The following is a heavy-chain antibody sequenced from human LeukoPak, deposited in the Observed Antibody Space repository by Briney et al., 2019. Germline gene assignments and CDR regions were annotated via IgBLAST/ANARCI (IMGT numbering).Heavy chain of an antibody. D-gene: IGHD1-26*01. CDR1: GFTFSSYA. V-gene: IGHV3-30*18. Sequence: PGGSLRLSCAASGFTFSSYAMSWVRQAPGKGLEWPAVISYDASDEYYADSVKGRFTISRDNSKNMMYLQMISLRAEDTAVYYCVKSLVGHTSGYWGQGTLVTVST. J-gene: IGHJ4*02. CDR2: ISYDASDE. CDR3: VKSLVGHTSGY.